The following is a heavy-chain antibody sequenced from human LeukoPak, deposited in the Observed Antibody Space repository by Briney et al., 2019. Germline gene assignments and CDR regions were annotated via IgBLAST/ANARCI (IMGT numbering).Heavy chain of an antibody. CDR2: IWYDGSNK. CDR1: GFTFSSYG. J-gene: IGHJ5*02. CDR3: AREVMVYYYDGSGANWFDP. D-gene: IGHD3-22*01. V-gene: IGHV3-33*01. Sequence: GGSLRLSCAASGFTFSSYGMHWVRQAPGKGLEWVAVIWYDGSNKYYADSVKGRFTISRDNSKNTLYLQMNSLRADDTAVYYCAREVMVYYYDGSGANWFDPWGKGTLVTVSS.